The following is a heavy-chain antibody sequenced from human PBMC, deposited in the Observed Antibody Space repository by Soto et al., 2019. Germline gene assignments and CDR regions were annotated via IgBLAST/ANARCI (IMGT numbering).Heavy chain of an antibody. CDR1: GGTFSSYA. CDR2: IIPIFGTA. Sequence: SVKVSCKASGGTFSSYAISWVRQAPGQGLEWMGGIIPIFGTANYAQKFQGRVTITADESTSTAYMELSSLRSEDTAVYYCVRVEYCISTSCFNWFDPWGQGTLVTVSS. CDR3: VRVEYCISTSCFNWFDP. J-gene: IGHJ5*02. D-gene: IGHD2-2*01. V-gene: IGHV1-69*13.